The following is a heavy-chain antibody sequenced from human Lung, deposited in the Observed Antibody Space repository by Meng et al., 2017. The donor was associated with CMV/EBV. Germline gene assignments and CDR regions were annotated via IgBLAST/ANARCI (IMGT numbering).Heavy chain of an antibody. CDR2: IKQDGSEK. CDR1: GFTFSNYW. Sequence: SXEVSGFTFSNYWMRWVRQAPGKGLEWVANIKQDGSEKNYVDSVRGRFTISRDNAKNSLWLHMNSLRAEDSAVYYCSSLSSNYGMDVWGQGTPVTVSS. V-gene: IGHV3-7*01. J-gene: IGHJ6*02. CDR3: SSLSSNYGMDV.